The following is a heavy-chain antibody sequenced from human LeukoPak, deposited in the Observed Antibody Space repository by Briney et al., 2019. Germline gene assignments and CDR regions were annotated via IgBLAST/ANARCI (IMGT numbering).Heavy chain of an antibody. V-gene: IGHV4-4*07. CDR2: IFSTGST. J-gene: IGHJ4*02. Sequence: SETLSPTCTVSDGSISSYYWSWIRQPAGKGLEWIGRIFSTGSTNYNPSLKSRVTMSVDTSKNQFSLKLSSVTAADTAVYYCARVSTGGRYDYWGQGTLVTVSS. CDR1: DGSISSYY. CDR3: ARVSTGGRYDY. D-gene: IGHD1-14*01.